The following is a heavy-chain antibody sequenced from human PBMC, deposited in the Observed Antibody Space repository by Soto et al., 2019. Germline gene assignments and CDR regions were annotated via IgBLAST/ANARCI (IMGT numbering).Heavy chain of an antibody. D-gene: IGHD1-7*01. CDR3: ARSLPGTYGAFDL. Sequence: WGSLRLSCAASEFTFMSYWIHCGRQSPLKGLVWVSRISGDGSGTNYADSVKGRFTISRDNAKNTVYLQIDSLRAEDTAVYYCARSLPGTYGAFDLWGQGTMVTVSS. CDR1: EFTFMSYW. CDR2: ISGDGSGT. V-gene: IGHV3-74*01. J-gene: IGHJ3*01.